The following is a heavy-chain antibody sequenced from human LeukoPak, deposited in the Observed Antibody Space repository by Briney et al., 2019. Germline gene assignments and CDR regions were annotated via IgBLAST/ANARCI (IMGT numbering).Heavy chain of an antibody. J-gene: IGHJ3*02. Sequence: AGGSLRLSCAASGFRFDDYAMHWVRQAPGKGLEWVSGISWDGAAIGYADSVRGRFTLSRDNAKNSLFLQMSSLRVEDTALYYCTKRARMGIAAAGDGFHIWGQGTMVTVSS. V-gene: IGHV3-9*01. D-gene: IGHD6-13*01. CDR2: ISWDGAAI. CDR3: TKRARMGIAAAGDGFHI. CDR1: GFRFDDYA.